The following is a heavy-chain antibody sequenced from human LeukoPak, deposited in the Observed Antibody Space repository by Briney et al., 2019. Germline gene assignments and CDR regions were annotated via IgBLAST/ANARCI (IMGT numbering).Heavy chain of an antibody. CDR1: GGSISRGDYY. CDR3: ARPYYYDSRIDP. Sequence: SQTLSLTCTVSGGSISRGDYYWSWIRQPPGKGLEWIGYMYYSGSTYYNPSLKSRATISVDTSKNQFSLKLSSVTAADTDVYYCARPYYYDSRIDPWGQGTLVTVSS. V-gene: IGHV4-30-4*01. J-gene: IGHJ5*02. D-gene: IGHD3-22*01. CDR2: MYYSGST.